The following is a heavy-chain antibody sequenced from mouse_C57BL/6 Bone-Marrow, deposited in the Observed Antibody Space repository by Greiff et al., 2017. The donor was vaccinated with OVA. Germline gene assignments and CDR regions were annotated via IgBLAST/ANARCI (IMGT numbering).Heavy chain of an antibody. V-gene: IGHV5-9*01. J-gene: IGHJ4*01. Sequence: EVQRVESGGGLVKPGGSLKLSCAASGFTFSSYTMSWVRQTPEKRLEWVATISGGGGNTYYPDSVKGRFTISRDNAKNSLYLQRSSLRSEDTALYYCARHGYDDAMDYWGQGTSVTVSS. D-gene: IGHD2-2*01. CDR2: ISGGGGNT. CDR1: GFTFSSYT. CDR3: ARHGYDDAMDY.